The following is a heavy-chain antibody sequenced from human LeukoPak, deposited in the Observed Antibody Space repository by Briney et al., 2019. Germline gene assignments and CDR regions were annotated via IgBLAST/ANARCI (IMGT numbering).Heavy chain of an antibody. Sequence: PSQTLSLTCAVSDDSLNNGAFSWSWIRQPPGKGLEWLGYFYHSGSSYYSPSFRSRVTMSIDRSTKQFSLRLSSVTAADTAVYYCATLPVLRYFDREKYYFDYWGQGTLVTVSS. V-gene: IGHV4-30-2*01. D-gene: IGHD3-9*01. CDR1: DDSLNNGAFS. J-gene: IGHJ4*02. CDR2: FYHSGSS. CDR3: ATLPVLRYFDREKYYFDY.